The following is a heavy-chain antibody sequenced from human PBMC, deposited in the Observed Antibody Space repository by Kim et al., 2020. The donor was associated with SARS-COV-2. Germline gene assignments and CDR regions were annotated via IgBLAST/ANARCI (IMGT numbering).Heavy chain of an antibody. CDR3: ANSRGFCSANV. J-gene: IGHJ4*02. Sequence: GGSLRLSCAASGFTFSNYAMSWVRQVPGMGLEWVSSIRSSGDGTYYADSVKGRFTISRDNSKSTLYLQMNSLRVEDTALYYCANSRGFCSANVWGQGTLVTVSS. D-gene: IGHD3-10*02. CDR1: GFTFSNYA. V-gene: IGHV3-23*01. CDR2: IRSSGDGT.